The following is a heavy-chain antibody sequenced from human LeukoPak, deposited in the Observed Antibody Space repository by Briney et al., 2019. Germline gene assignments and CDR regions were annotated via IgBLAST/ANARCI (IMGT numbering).Heavy chain of an antibody. V-gene: IGHV3-66*01. Sequence: GGSLRLSCAASGFTFSSYAMSWVRQAPGRGLEWVSIIYSSGNTYYADSVKGRFTISRDNSKNTLYLQMNSLRADDTAVYYCARDPEGYFQHWGQGTLVTVSS. CDR2: IYSSGNT. CDR3: ARDPEGYFQH. J-gene: IGHJ1*01. CDR1: GFTFSSYA.